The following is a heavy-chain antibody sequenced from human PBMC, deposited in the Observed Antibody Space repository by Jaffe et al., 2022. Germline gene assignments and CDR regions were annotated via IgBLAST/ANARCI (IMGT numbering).Heavy chain of an antibody. CDR1: GFTFSSYG. CDR2: IRYDGSNK. D-gene: IGHD3-9*01. V-gene: IGHV3-30*02. Sequence: QVQLVESGGGVVQPGGSLRLSCAASGFTFSSYGMHWVRQAPGKGLEWVAFIRYDGSNKYYADSVKGRFTISRDNSKNTLYLQMNSLRAEDTAVYYCAKEGYYDILTGYYNDPPPIDYWGQGTLVTVSS. J-gene: IGHJ4*02. CDR3: AKEGYYDILTGYYNDPPPIDY.